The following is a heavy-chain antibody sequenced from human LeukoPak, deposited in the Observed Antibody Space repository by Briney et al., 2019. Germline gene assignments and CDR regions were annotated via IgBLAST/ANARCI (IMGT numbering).Heavy chain of an antibody. D-gene: IGHD4-11*01. CDR2: ISGGDGST. J-gene: IGHJ6*02. CDR3: AKDMSDYTNFPDV. V-gene: IGHV3-23*01. Sequence: GGSLRLSCAASGFIFTTYAMIWVRQAPGKGLEWVSTISGGDGSTFYADSVKGRFTIFRVNSKNTLYLQMNSLRAEDTAIYYCAKDMSDYTNFPDVWGQGTTVTVSS. CDR1: GFIFTTYA.